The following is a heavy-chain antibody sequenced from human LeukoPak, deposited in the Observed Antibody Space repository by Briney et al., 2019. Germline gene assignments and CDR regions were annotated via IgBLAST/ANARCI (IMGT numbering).Heavy chain of an antibody. V-gene: IGHV1-69*13. CDR3: ASHPYGQWLVSWFDP. Sequence: ASVKVSCKASGGTFSSYAISWVRQAPGQGLEWMGGIIPIFGTANYAQKFQGRVTITADESTSTAYMELSSLRSEDTAVYYCASHPYGQWLVSWFDPWGQGTLVTVSS. J-gene: IGHJ5*02. D-gene: IGHD6-19*01. CDR1: GGTFSSYA. CDR2: IIPIFGTA.